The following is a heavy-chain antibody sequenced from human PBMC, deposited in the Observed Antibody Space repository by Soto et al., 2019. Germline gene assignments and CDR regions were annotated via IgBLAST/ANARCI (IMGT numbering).Heavy chain of an antibody. D-gene: IGHD3-16*02. CDR3: ARDYDYVWGSYRYLGHDAFDI. V-gene: IGHV1-18*01. Sequence: QVQLVQSGAEVKKPGASVKVSCKASGYTFTSYGISWVRQAPGQGLEWMGWISAYNGNTNYAQKLQGRVTMTTDTPTSTAYMELRSLRSDDTAVYYCARDYDYVWGSYRYLGHDAFDIWGQGTMVTVSS. J-gene: IGHJ3*02. CDR2: ISAYNGNT. CDR1: GYTFTSYG.